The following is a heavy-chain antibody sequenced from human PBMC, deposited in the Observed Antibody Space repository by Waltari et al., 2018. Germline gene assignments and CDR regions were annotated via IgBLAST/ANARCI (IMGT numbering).Heavy chain of an antibody. V-gene: IGHV3-30*01. CDR1: GFTFSSYA. CDR3: AREYYDILTGYYSYYYYGMDV. D-gene: IGHD3-9*01. J-gene: IGHJ6*02. CDR2: ISYDGSNK. Sequence: QVQLVESGGGVVQPGRSLRLSCAASGFTFSSYAMHWVRQAPGKGLEWVAVISYDGSNKSYADSVKGRFTISRDNSKNTLYLQMNSLRAEDTAVYYCAREYYDILTGYYSYYYYGMDVWGQGTTVTVAS.